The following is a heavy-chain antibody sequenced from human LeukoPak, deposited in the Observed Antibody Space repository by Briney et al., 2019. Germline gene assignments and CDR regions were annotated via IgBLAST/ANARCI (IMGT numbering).Heavy chain of an antibody. D-gene: IGHD2-2*02. CDR2: IYPDDSDT. CDR3: AIGGDSTTSCYRCFDY. V-gene: IGHV5-51*01. Sequence: RGESLKISCKGSGYRFTSFWIGWVRQIPGKGLEWMGRIYPDDSDTRYSPSFQGQVTNSADKSNSTAYLQWSSLKASDTGMYYCAIGGDSTTSCYRCFDYWGQGSLVTVSS. J-gene: IGHJ4*02. CDR1: GYRFTSFW.